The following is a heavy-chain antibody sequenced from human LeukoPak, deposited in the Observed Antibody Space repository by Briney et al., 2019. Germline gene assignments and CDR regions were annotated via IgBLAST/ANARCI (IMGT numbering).Heavy chain of an antibody. CDR3: ARMDYYGSGTYHSWFDP. V-gene: IGHV4-61*02. D-gene: IGHD3-10*01. CDR2: IYAGGKT. J-gene: IGHJ5*02. CDR1: GDSISTGGYF. Sequence: SQTLSLTCTVSGDSISTGGYFWSWIRQPPGKGLEWIGRIYAGGKTNYNPSLRSRVTISVDTSRNQFSLKLNSVTAADTAVYYCARMDYYGSGTYHSWFDPWGQGTLVTVSS.